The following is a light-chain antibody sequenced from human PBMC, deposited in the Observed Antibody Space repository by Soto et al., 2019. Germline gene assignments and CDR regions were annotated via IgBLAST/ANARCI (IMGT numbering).Light chain of an antibody. CDR2: EVT. CDR3: SSYTTSSTVV. J-gene: IGLJ1*01. V-gene: IGLV2-18*02. Sequence: QSVLTQPPSVSGSPGQSVTISCTGTSTDFVSYNRVSWYLQPPGIAPKLMIYEVTSRPSGVSNRFSGSKSGNTASLTISGLQPEDEAEYYCSSYTTSSTVVFGTGTKVTV. CDR1: STDFVSYNR.